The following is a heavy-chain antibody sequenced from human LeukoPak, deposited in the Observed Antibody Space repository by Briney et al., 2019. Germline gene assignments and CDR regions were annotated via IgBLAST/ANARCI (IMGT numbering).Heavy chain of an antibody. Sequence: ASLKVACEPSGSTFTVSYMQWVRQAPGQGLEWMGWINPNSGETKFAQKFQGRVTMTRDTSISTVYMDLGGLRSDDTAVYYCARVLFNSGYDYWGQGSLVTVSS. V-gene: IGHV1-2*02. CDR1: GSTFTVSY. J-gene: IGHJ4*02. CDR2: INPNSGET. D-gene: IGHD3-9*01. CDR3: ARVLFNSGYDY.